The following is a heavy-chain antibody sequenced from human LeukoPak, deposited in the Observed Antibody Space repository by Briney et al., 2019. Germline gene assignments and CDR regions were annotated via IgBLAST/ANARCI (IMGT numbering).Heavy chain of an antibody. D-gene: IGHD6-19*01. CDR1: GFTFSSYG. CDR3: AKDRHPGIAVAGTFYYDY. CDR2: ISGSGGST. J-gene: IGHJ4*02. Sequence: GGSLRLSCAASGFTFSSYGMSWVRQAPGKGLEWVSVISGSGGSTYYADSVKGRFTISRDNSKNTLYLQMNSLRAEDTAVYYCAKDRHPGIAVAGTFYYDYWGQGTLVTVSS. V-gene: IGHV3-23*01.